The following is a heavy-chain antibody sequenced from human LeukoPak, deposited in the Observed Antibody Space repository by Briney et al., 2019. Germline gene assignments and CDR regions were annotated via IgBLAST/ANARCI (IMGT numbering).Heavy chain of an antibody. V-gene: IGHV4-59*08. CDR2: IYYSVST. Sequence: SETLSLTCTVSGGSISSYYWSWIRQPPGKGLEWIGYIYYSVSTNYNPSLKSRVTISVDTSKNQFSLKLSSVTAADTAVYYCARLTTSGSQTLDYWGQGTLVTVSS. D-gene: IGHD3-10*01. CDR1: GGSISSYY. CDR3: ARLTTSGSQTLDY. J-gene: IGHJ4*02.